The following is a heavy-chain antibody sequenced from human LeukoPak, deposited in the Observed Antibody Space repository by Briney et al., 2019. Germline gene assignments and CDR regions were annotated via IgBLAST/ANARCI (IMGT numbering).Heavy chain of an antibody. CDR2: IYYSGST. CDR1: GGSISSSSYY. Sequence: SETLSLTCTVSGGSISSSSYYWGWIRQPPGKGLEWIGSIYYSGSTYYNPSLKSRVTISVDTSKNQFSLKLSSVTAADTAVYYCARDLVRALLDYWGQGTLVTVSS. D-gene: IGHD4/OR15-4a*01. J-gene: IGHJ4*02. CDR3: ARDLVRALLDY. V-gene: IGHV4-39*07.